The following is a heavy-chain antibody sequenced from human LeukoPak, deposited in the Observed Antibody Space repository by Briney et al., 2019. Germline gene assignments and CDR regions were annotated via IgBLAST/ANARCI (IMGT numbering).Heavy chain of an antibody. J-gene: IGHJ5*02. CDR1: GYTFTSYA. V-gene: IGHV1-3*01. Sequence: ASVKVSCKASGYTFTSYAMHWVRQAPGQRLEWMRWINAGNGNTKYSQKFQGRVTITRDTSASTAYMELSSLRSEDTAVYYCARSRTSYSSSWYNWFDPWGQGTLVTVSS. D-gene: IGHD6-13*01. CDR3: ARSRTSYSSSWYNWFDP. CDR2: INAGNGNT.